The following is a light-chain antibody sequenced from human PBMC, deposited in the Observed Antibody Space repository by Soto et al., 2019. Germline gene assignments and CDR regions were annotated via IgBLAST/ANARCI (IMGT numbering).Light chain of an antibody. Sequence: IVLTQSPGTLSFSPGERATLSCRASQSISSSYLAWYQQKPGKAPRLLIYAASSRATGIPDRFSGSGSGTDFTLTISRLEPEDFAVYYCQQYGRPPWTFGQGTKVEIK. J-gene: IGKJ1*01. CDR1: QSISSSY. V-gene: IGKV3-20*01. CDR2: AAS. CDR3: QQYGRPPWT.